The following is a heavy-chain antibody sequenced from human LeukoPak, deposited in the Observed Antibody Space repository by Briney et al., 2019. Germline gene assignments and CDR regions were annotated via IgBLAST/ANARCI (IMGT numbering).Heavy chain of an antibody. CDR2: ISGSGGST. D-gene: IGHD6-19*01. CDR1: GFTFSSYA. V-gene: IGHV3-23*01. J-gene: IGHJ4*02. Sequence: PGGSLRLSCAASGFTFSSYAMSWVRQAPGKGLEWVSAISGSGGSTYSADSVKGRFTISRDNSKNTLYLQMNSLRAEDTAVYYCAKGGSSGWIHYFGYWGQGTLVTVSS. CDR3: AKGGSSGWIHYFGY.